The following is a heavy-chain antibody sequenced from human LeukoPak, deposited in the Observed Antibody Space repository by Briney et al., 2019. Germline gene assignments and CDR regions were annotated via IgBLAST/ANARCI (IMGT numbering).Heavy chain of an antibody. D-gene: IGHD3-9*01. J-gene: IGHJ6*03. Sequence: GASVKVSCKASGYTFTSYDINWVRQATGQGLEWMGGIIPIFGTANYAQKFQGRVTITADESTSTAYMELSSLRSEDTAVYYCAREYFLRTSHPGGRFYYMDVWGKGTTVTVSS. CDR3: AREYFLRTSHPGGRFYYMDV. CDR2: IIPIFGTA. V-gene: IGHV1-69*13. CDR1: GYTFTSYD.